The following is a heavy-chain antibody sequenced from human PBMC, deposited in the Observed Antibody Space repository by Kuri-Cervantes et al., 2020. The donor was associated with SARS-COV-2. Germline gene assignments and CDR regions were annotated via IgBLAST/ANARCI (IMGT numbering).Heavy chain of an antibody. V-gene: IGHV3-33*01. D-gene: IGHD4-17*01. Sequence: KGLEWVAVIWYDGSNKYYADSVKGRFTISRDNSKNTLYLQMNSLRAEDTAVYYCALYGDYYYWGQGTLVTVSS. CDR2: IWYDGSNK. J-gene: IGHJ4*02. CDR3: ALYGDYYY.